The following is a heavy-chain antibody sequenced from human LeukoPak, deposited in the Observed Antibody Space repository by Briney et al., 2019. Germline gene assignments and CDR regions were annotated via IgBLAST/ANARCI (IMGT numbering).Heavy chain of an antibody. V-gene: IGHV3-7*01. CDR1: GFTFSNYW. J-gene: IGHJ4*02. CDR3: ARNQWRLDYLDY. CDR2: IKQDGGQI. Sequence: TGGSLRLSCAASGFTFSNYWMTWVRQAPGKGLEWVAYIKQDGGQIYYVGSVKGRFTISRDNAKNSLYLQMNSPRAEDTAVYYCARNQWRLDYLDYWGQGTLVTVSS. D-gene: IGHD6-19*01.